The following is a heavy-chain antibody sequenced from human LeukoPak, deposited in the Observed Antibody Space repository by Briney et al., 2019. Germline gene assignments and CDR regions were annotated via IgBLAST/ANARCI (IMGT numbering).Heavy chain of an antibody. CDR3: ARDLGLHWFDP. J-gene: IGHJ5*02. D-gene: IGHD7-27*01. CDR1: GFTFSSYA. V-gene: IGHV3-30*04. CDR2: ISYDGSNK. Sequence: PGGSLRLSCAASGFTFSSYAMHWVRQAPGKGLEWVAVISYDGSNKYYADSVKGRFTISRDNSKNTLYLQMNSLRAEDTAVYYRARDLGLHWFDPWGQGTLVTVSS.